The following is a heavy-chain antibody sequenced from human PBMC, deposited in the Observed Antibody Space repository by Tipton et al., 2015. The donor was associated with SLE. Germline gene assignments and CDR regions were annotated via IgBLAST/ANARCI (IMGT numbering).Heavy chain of an antibody. CDR2: IYSGGST. J-gene: IGHJ3*02. CDR1: GGSISSYY. Sequence: SLRLSCTVSGGSISSYYWSWIRQPPGKGLEWVSVIYSGGSTYYADSVKGRFTISRDNSKNTLYLQMNSLRAEDTAVYYCAKDLFFVVVTHDAFDIWGQGTMVTVSS. V-gene: IGHV3-53*05. D-gene: IGHD2-21*02. CDR3: AKDLFFVVVTHDAFDI.